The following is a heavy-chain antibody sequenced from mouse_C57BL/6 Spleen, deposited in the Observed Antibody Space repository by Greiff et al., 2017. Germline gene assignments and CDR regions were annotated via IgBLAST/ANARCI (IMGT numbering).Heavy chain of an antibody. CDR1: GFTFSSYG. CDR3: ARRYYGSREDYFDY. D-gene: IGHD1-1*01. CDR2: ISSGGSYT. V-gene: IGHV5-6*02. Sequence: EVKVVESGGDLVKPGGSLKLSCAASGFTFSSYGMSWVRQTPDKRLEWVATISSGGSYTYSPDSVKGRFPISSDNAKNTLYLQMSSLKSEDTAMYYCARRYYGSREDYFDYWGQGTSLTVSS. J-gene: IGHJ2*02.